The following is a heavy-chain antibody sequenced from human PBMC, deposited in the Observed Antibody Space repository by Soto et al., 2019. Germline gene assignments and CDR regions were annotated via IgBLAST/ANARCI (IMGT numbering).Heavy chain of an antibody. CDR2: INPNSGGT. CDR3: ARELYSSSTHEAGYYGMDV. D-gene: IGHD6-6*01. Sequence: ASVNVSCKASGYTFTGYYMHWVRQAPGQGLEWMGWINPNSGGTNYAQKFQGWVTMTRDTSISTAYMELSRLRSDGTAVYYCARELYSSSTHEAGYYGMDVWGQGTTVTVSS. V-gene: IGHV1-2*04. CDR1: GYTFTGYY. J-gene: IGHJ6*02.